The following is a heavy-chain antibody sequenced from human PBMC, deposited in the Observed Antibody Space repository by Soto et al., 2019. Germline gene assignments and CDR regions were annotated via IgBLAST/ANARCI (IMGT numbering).Heavy chain of an antibody. D-gene: IGHD4-4*01. J-gene: IGHJ6*02. CDR3: ARDPAIYSGKFDYGLDV. V-gene: IGHV3-48*03. Sequence: VQLLESGGGLVQPGGSLRLSCAASGFTFSSYAMSWVRQAPGKGLEWVSYIGTSGKTIYYADSVRGRFTISRDNAKNSLYLQMNSLRAEDTAVYFCARDPAIYSGKFDYGLDVWGRGTTVTVSS. CDR2: IGTSGKTI. CDR1: GFTFSSYA.